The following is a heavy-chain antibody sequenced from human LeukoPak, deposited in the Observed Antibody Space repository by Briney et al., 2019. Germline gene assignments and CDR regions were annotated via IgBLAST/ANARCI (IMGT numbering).Heavy chain of an antibody. CDR1: GYTSTRYF. D-gene: IGHD3-16*01. Sequence: ASVKVSCKASGYTSTRYFMHWVRQAPGRELEWMGWINPNSGGTNFAQKFQGRVTMTRDTSISTAYMELSRLRSDDTAVYYCARGEDLLVPLDYWGQGTLVTVSS. CDR2: INPNSGGT. J-gene: IGHJ4*02. CDR3: ARGEDLLVPLDY. V-gene: IGHV1-2*02.